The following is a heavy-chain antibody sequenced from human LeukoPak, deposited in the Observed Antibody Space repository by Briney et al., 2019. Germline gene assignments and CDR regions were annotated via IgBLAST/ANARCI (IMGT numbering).Heavy chain of an antibody. Sequence: SETLSLTCAVYGGSFSGYYWSWIRQPPGKGLEWIAEINHSGSTNYNPSLKSRVTISVDTSKNQFSLKLSSVTAADTAVYYCAREGVIYYYGSGTYEGFDPWGQGTLVTVST. CDR1: GGSFSGYY. CDR3: AREGVIYYYGSGTYEGFDP. V-gene: IGHV4-34*01. D-gene: IGHD3-10*01. CDR2: INHSGST. J-gene: IGHJ5*02.